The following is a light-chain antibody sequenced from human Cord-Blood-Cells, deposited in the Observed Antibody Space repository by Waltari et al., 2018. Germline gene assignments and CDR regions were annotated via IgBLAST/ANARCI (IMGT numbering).Light chain of an antibody. J-gene: IGKJ3*01. V-gene: IGKV3-11*01. Sequence: EIVLTQSPATLSLSPGERATLSCRASQSVSSYLAWYQQKPGQAPRRLIYDASNRATGIPARFSGSGSGTDFTLTSSSLEPEDFAVYYCQQRSNWPTFGPGTKVDIK. CDR3: QQRSNWPT. CDR2: DAS. CDR1: QSVSSY.